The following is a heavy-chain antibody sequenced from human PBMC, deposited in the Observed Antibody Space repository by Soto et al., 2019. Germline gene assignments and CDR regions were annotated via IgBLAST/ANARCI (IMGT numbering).Heavy chain of an antibody. J-gene: IGHJ4*02. CDR3: ARGPSDY. CDR1: GYTFTSYY. Sequence: QVQLVQSGAEVKKPGASVKVSCKASGYTFTSYYIHWVRQAPGQGLEWMGIINPSGGSTSYAQKCQGTVTMTRATSASTVHMELSSLRSEATAVYYCARGPSDYWGQGTLVTVSS. V-gene: IGHV1-46*03. CDR2: INPSGGST.